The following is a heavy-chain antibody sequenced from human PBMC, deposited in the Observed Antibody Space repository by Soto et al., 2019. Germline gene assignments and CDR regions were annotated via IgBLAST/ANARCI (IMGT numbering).Heavy chain of an antibody. J-gene: IGHJ6*02. CDR1: GYTFTTYD. D-gene: IGHD1-1*01. CDR3: ARGVDAGVDV. CDR2: MSPNSGDT. Sequence: QVQLVQSGAEVTKPGASVKVSCKASGYTFTTYDINWVRQATGQGLEWLGWMSPNSGDTGYAQKFQGRVTMTRDTSMTTAYMELSNLRSEDTAMYYCARGVDAGVDVWGQGTTVTVSS. V-gene: IGHV1-8*01.